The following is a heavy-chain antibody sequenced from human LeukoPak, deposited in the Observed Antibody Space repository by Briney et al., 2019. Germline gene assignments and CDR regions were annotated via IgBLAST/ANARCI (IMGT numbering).Heavy chain of an antibody. V-gene: IGHV3-23*01. CDR3: AKRIAAPPRSFDY. CDR1: GFTFSSYA. J-gene: IGHJ4*02. Sequence: GGSLRLSCAASGFTFSSYAMSWVRQAPGKGLEWVSAISGSGGSTYYADSVEGRFTISRDNSKNTLYLQMNSLRAEDTAVYYCAKRIAAPPRSFDYWGQGILVTVSS. CDR2: ISGSGGST. D-gene: IGHD6-6*01.